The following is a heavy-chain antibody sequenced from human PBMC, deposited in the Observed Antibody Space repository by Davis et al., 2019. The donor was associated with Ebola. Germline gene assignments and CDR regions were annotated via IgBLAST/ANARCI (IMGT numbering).Heavy chain of an antibody. CDR2: ISSSSSYI. CDR1: GFTFSSYS. J-gene: IGHJ6*04. CDR3: AKANGMDV. Sequence: GESLKISCAASGFTFSSYSMNWVRQAPGKGLEWVSSISSSSSYIYYADSVKGRFTISRDNSKNTLYLQMNSLRAEDTAVYYCAKANGMDVWGKGTTVTVSS. V-gene: IGHV3-21*01.